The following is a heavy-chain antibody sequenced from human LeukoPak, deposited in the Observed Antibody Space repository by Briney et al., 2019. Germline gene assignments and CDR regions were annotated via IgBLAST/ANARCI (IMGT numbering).Heavy chain of an antibody. D-gene: IGHD6-13*01. Sequence: SETLSLTCTVSGGSISSYYWSWIRQPPGKGLEWIGRIYPTDITTYNPSLKSRVTLSVDTSKNQFSLKVNSVTAADAAVYYCARGLGQLTSECFDSWGQGILVTVSS. J-gene: IGHJ5*01. CDR2: IYPTDIT. CDR1: GGSISSYY. CDR3: ARGLGQLTSECFDS. V-gene: IGHV4-4*07.